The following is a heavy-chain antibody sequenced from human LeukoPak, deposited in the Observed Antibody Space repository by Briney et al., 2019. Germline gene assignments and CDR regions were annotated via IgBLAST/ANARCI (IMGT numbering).Heavy chain of an antibody. CDR2: ISVSGNT. V-gene: IGHV3-23*01. J-gene: IGHJ4*02. CDR1: GFTFGDYA. CDR3: AKAPVTTCSGAYCYPFDY. D-gene: IGHD2-15*01. Sequence: PGGSLRLSCTASGFTFGDYAMSWVRQGPGKGLEWVSAISVSGNTYHADSVKGRFTISRDSYKNTLYLQMNSLRAEDAAVYYCAKAPVTTCSGAYCYPFDYWGQGTLVTVSS.